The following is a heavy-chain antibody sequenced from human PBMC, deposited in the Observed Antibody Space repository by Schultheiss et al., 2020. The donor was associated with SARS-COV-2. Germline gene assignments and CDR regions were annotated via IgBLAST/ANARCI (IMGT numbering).Heavy chain of an antibody. Sequence: GGSLRLSCAASGFSFSSFGIHWLRQAPGKGLEWVAVISCDGSHTYYTDSVKGRFTISRDNSKNTLYLQMNSLRAEDTAVYYCAKELLDTAGSSVILFNWFDPWGQGTLVTVSS. CDR2: ISCDGSHT. J-gene: IGHJ5*02. V-gene: IGHV3-30*18. CDR3: AKELLDTAGSSVILFNWFDP. D-gene: IGHD5-18*01. CDR1: GFSFSSFG.